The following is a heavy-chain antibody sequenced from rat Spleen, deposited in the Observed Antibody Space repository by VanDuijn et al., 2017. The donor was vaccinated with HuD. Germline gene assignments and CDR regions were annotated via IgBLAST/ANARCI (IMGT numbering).Heavy chain of an antibody. CDR1: GLPLCNYG. J-gene: IGHJ2*01. D-gene: IGHD1-9*01. CDR2: ISFDGGST. CDR3: TTVDYGYNY. V-gene: IGHV5-27*01. Sequence: VQRVESGGGLVKLGRSMKLSCAASGLPLCNYGMAGVGRAPKKGLEWVAYISFDGGSTYYRDSVKGRFTISRDNAKSTLYLQMDSLRSEDTATYYCTTVDYGYNYWGQGVMVTVSS.